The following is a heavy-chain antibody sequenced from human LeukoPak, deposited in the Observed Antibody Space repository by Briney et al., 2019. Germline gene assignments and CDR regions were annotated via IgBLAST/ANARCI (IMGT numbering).Heavy chain of an antibody. CDR3: ARGGFVAVAQTSFDP. Sequence: PSETLSLTCTVPGGSISSYYWSWIRQPPGKGLVWVSRINSDGSSTSYADSVKGRFTISRDNAKNTLYLQMNSLRAEDTAVYYCARGGFVAVAQTSFDPWGQGTLVTVSS. D-gene: IGHD6-19*01. CDR2: INSDGSST. J-gene: IGHJ5*02. CDR1: GGSISSYY. V-gene: IGHV3-74*01.